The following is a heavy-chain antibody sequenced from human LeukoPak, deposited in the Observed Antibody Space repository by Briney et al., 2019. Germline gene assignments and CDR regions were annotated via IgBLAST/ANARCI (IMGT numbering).Heavy chain of an antibody. V-gene: IGHV7-4-1*02. CDR3: ARAFIYYGSGSPSDY. D-gene: IGHD3-10*01. J-gene: IGHJ4*02. Sequence: ASVKVTCKASGYTFTNYAMNWVRQAPGQGLEWMGWINTNTGNPTYAQGFTGRFVYSLDTSVSTAYLQISSLKGEDTAVYYCARAFIYYGSGSPSDYWGQGTLVTVSS. CDR1: GYTFTNYA. CDR2: INTNTGNP.